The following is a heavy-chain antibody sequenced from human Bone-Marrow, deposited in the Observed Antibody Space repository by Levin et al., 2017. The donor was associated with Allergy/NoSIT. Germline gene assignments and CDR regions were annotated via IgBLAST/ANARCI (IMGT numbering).Heavy chain of an antibody. CDR3: ARQTSGYDALDV. J-gene: IGHJ3*01. V-gene: IGHV5-51*01. Sequence: GESLKISCQGSGNTFSTEWIAWVRQMPGKGLEMMGVVYPRDSNTRYSPSFQGQVTFSADKSISTVYLQWTSLKASDTAIYYCARQTSGYDALDVWGQGTMVAVSS. D-gene: IGHD6-25*01. CDR1: GNTFSTEW. CDR2: VYPRDSNT.